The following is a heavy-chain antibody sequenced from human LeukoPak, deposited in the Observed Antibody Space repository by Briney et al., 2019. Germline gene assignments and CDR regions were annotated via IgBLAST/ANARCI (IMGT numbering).Heavy chain of an antibody. CDR1: GDSIDSGDYY. D-gene: IGHD3-10*01. CDR2: IYYRGNT. CDR3: ARDRAPGVRGVRFDS. J-gene: IGHJ4*02. V-gene: IGHV4-30-4*01. Sequence: SETLSLTCTVSGDSIDSGDYYWTWIRQPPGKGLDWIGHIYYRGNTYYNPSLKSRVTISVDTSNNQFSLKLSSVTAADTAVYYCARDRAPGVRGVRFDSWGQGTLVTVSS.